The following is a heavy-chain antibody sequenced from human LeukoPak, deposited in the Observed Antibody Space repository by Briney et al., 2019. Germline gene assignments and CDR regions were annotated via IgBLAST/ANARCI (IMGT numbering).Heavy chain of an antibody. Sequence: ASVKVSCKASGYTFTSYAMHWVRQAPGQRREWMGWINAGNGNTKYSQKFQGRVTITRDTSASTAYMELSSLRSEDTAVYYCARASRFGAAAYNWFDPWGQGTLVTVSS. V-gene: IGHV1-3*01. J-gene: IGHJ5*02. D-gene: IGHD6-13*01. CDR3: ARASRFGAAAYNWFDP. CDR2: INAGNGNT. CDR1: GYTFTSYA.